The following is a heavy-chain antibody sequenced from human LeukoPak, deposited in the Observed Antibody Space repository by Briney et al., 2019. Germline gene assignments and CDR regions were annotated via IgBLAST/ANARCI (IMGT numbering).Heavy chain of an antibody. D-gene: IGHD4-17*01. CDR3: AKMQMITVTTGDAFDI. CDR1: GFTFSTFA. V-gene: IGHV3-23*01. CDR2: IVASGGGT. Sequence: GGSLRLSCAASGFTFSTFAMSWVRQAPGKGLEWVSGIVASGGGTNYADSVKGRFTISRDNSKNTLYLQVNSLRVEDTAVYYCAKMQMITVTTGDAFDIWGQGTMVTVSS. J-gene: IGHJ3*02.